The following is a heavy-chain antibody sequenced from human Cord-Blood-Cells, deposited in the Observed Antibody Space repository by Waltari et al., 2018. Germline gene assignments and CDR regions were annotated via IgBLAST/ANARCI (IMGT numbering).Heavy chain of an antibody. V-gene: IGHV4-38-2*02. CDR1: GSSISRGYY. CDR3: ARVRFRDAFDI. J-gene: IGHJ3*02. CDR2: IYHSGST. Sequence: QVQLQESGPGLVTPSETLSLPCTVSGSSISRGYYWGWIRQPPGKGLEWIGSIYHSGSTYYNPSLKSRVTISVDTSKNQFSLKLSSVTAADTAVYYCARVRFRDAFDIWGQGTMVTVSS.